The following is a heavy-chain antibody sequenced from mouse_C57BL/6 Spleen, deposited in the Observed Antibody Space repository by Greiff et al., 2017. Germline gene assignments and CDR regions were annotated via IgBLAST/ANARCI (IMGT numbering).Heavy chain of an antibody. V-gene: IGHV2-9-1*01. D-gene: IGHD1-1*01. CDR1: GFSLTSYA. CDR2: IWTGGGT. CDR3: ARFITTVPLYAMDY. Sequence: VKLVESGPGLVAPSQSLSITCTVSGFSLTSYAISWVRQPPGKGLEWLGVIWTGGGTNYNSALKSRLSISKDNSKSQVFLKMNSLQTDDTARYYCARFITTVPLYAMDYWGQGTSVTVSS. J-gene: IGHJ4*01.